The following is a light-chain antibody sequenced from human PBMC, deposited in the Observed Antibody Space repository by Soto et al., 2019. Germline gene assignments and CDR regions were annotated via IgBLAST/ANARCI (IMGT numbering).Light chain of an antibody. Sequence: DIVMTQSPDSLAVSLGERATINCKSSRSVLFSSNNKNYLAWYQQKPGQPPKLLIYWASTRESGVPDRFSGNGSGTDFTLTISSLQAEDGAVYYCQQYYTIPPWTFGQGTKVEIK. J-gene: IGKJ1*01. CDR3: QQYYTIPPWT. CDR1: RSVLFSSNNKNY. CDR2: WAS. V-gene: IGKV4-1*01.